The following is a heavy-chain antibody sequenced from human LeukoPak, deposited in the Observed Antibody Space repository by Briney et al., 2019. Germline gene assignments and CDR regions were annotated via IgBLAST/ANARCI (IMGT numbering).Heavy chain of an antibody. CDR1: GYTFTGYY. CDR2: INPNSGGT. V-gene: IGHV1-2*02. D-gene: IGHD2-2*01. J-gene: IGHJ6*03. Sequence: ASVKVSCKASGYTFTGYYMHWVRQAPGQGLEWMGWINPNSGGTNYAQKFQGRVTMTRDTSISTAYMELSRLRSDDTAVYYCARSQVVPAATVYYYYYMDVWGKGTTVTVSS. CDR3: ARSQVVPAATVYYYYYMDV.